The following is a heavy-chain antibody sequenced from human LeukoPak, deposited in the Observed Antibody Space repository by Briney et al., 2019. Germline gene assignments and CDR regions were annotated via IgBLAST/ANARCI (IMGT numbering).Heavy chain of an antibody. CDR2: MSYDGRNE. D-gene: IGHD2-2*01. Sequence: GRSLRLSCAASGFTFSGHAMHWARQTPGKGLEWVAVMSYDGRNEYYADSVKGRFTISRDNSKNTLFLQMNSLRAEDTALYYCARQDCSPSCYLAYWGQGTLVTVSS. CDR1: GFTFSGHA. J-gene: IGHJ4*02. CDR3: ARQDCSPSCYLAY. V-gene: IGHV3-30*04.